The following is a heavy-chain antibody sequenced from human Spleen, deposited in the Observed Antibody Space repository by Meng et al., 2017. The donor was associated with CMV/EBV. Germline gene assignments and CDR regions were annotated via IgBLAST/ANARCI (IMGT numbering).Heavy chain of an antibody. D-gene: IGHD3-3*01. CDR1: GGSFNGYY. CDR3: ARGYDFWSGYYKTYYYYGMDV. V-gene: IGHV4-34*01. J-gene: IGHJ6*02. CDR2: INHGGYT. Sequence: SETLSLTCTVFGGSFNGYYWTWIRQPPGKGLDWIGKINHGGYTDYNPSLKSRVTISIDTSRNQFSLKLRSVTAADTAVYYCARGYDFWSGYYKTYYYYGMDVWGQGTTVTVSS.